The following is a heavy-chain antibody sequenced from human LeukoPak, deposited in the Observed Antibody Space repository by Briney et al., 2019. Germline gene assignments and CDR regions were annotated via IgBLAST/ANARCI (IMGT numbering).Heavy chain of an antibody. CDR1: GFTFSSYW. Sequence: GGSLRLSCAASGFTFSSYWMSWVRQAPGKGLEWVANIKQDGSEKYYVDSVKGRFTISRDNSKNTLYLQMNSLRAEDTAVYYCAKELPIAVAGTMNLDAFDIWGQGTMVTVSS. D-gene: IGHD6-19*01. CDR2: IKQDGSEK. V-gene: IGHV3-7*01. CDR3: AKELPIAVAGTMNLDAFDI. J-gene: IGHJ3*02.